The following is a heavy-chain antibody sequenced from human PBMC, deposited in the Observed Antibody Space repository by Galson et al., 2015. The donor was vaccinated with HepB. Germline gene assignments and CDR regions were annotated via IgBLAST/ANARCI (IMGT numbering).Heavy chain of an antibody. V-gene: IGHV1-69-2*01. CDR3: ARDGPLRFGECYMDV. D-gene: IGHD3-10*01. J-gene: IGHJ6*03. Sequence: VKVSCKVSGYTFTDYYMHWVQQAPGKGLEWMGLVDPEDGETIYAEKFQGRVTITADTSTDTAYMELSSLRSDDTAVYYCARDGPLRFGECYMDVWGKGTTVTVSS. CDR2: VDPEDGET. CDR1: GYTFTDYY.